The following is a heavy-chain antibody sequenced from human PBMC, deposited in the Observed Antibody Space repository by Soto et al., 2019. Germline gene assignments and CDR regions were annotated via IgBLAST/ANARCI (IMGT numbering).Heavy chain of an antibody. V-gene: IGHV3-33*07. CDR3: ARMNPAGYYYGMDV. CDR1: VFTFSSSG. Sequence: VRLSCVASVFTFSSSGMYWVRQAPGKGLECVAVIWYDGSNKDYGDSVKGRFTISRDNPKHTLYLKMNSLRAEDTAVYYCARMNPAGYYYGMDVFRRVTTVPVCS. J-gene: IGHJ6*02. CDR2: IWYDGSNK.